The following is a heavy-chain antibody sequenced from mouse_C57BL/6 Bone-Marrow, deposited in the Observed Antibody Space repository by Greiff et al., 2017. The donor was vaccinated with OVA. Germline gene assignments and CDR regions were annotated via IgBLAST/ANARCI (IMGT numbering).Heavy chain of an antibody. Sequence: EVKLVESGGGLVKPGGSLKLSCAASGFTFSDYGMHWVRQAPEKGLEWVAYISSGSSTIYYADTVKGRFTISRDNAKNTLFLQMTSLRSEDTAMYYCARNDGYYEGYWGQGTTLTVSS. J-gene: IGHJ2*01. CDR1: GFTFSDYG. CDR3: ARNDGYYEGY. D-gene: IGHD2-3*01. CDR2: ISSGSSTI. V-gene: IGHV5-17*01.